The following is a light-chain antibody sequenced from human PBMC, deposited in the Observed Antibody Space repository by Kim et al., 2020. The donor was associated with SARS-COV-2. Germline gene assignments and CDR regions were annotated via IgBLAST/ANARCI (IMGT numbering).Light chain of an antibody. CDR3: QQYNSYSEYT. Sequence: ASSGDRVIITCRASQSINTWLALDQQEPGEAPKLLVYYASSFESGVPSRFSGSGSGTRFTLTVSGLQPEDFATYYCQQYNSYSEYTFGQGTKLEIK. V-gene: IGKV1-5*01. J-gene: IGKJ2*01. CDR2: YAS. CDR1: QSINTW.